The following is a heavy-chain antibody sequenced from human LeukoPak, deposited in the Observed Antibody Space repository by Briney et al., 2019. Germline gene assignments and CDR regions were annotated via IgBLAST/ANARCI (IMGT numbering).Heavy chain of an antibody. J-gene: IGHJ4*02. Sequence: GGSLRLSCAASGFTFSSYGVHWVRQAPGKGLEWVAFIRYHGSDKYYADSVKGRFTISRDNSKNTLYLQMDSLRAEDTAVYYCANAPYGDWSFDFWGQGTLVTVSS. CDR3: ANAPYGDWSFDF. V-gene: IGHV3-30*02. D-gene: IGHD4-17*01. CDR1: GFTFSSYG. CDR2: IRYHGSDK.